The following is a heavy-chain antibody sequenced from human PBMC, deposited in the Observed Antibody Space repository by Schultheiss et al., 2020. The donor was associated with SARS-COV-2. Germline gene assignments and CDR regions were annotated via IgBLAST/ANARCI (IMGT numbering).Heavy chain of an antibody. Sequence: GGSLRLSCAASGFPFSRHGMHWVRQAPGKGLEWVSSISGGSTYYADSRKGRFTISRDNSKNTLYLQMNSLRAEDTAVYYCARGNGMDVWGQGTTVTVS. CDR2: ISGGST. V-gene: IGHV3-38-3*01. CDR3: ARGNGMDV. CDR1: GFPFSRHG. J-gene: IGHJ6*02.